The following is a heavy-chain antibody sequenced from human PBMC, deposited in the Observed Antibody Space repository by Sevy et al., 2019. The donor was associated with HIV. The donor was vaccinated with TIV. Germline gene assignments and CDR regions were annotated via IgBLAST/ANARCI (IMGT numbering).Heavy chain of an antibody. CDR3: ARTGPPGYYYDSSGSDY. CDR2: ISSSSSTI. D-gene: IGHD3-22*01. CDR1: GFTFSSYS. V-gene: IGHV3-48*01. Sequence: GGSLRLSCAASGFTFSSYSMNWVRQAPGKGREWVSYISSSSSTIYYADSVKGRFTISRDNAKNSLYLQMNSLRAEDTAVYYCARTGPPGYYYDSSGSDYWGQGTLVTVSS. J-gene: IGHJ4*02.